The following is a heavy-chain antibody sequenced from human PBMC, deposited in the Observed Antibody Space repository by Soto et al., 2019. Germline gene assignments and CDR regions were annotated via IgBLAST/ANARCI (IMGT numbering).Heavy chain of an antibody. J-gene: IGHJ4*02. D-gene: IGHD2-21*02. Sequence: SETLSLTCSVSGGSISGYYWSWIRQPAGKGLEYIGRVYSSGRTYYNPSFKSRVTISIDTSKNQFSLKLSSVTATDTAVYYCARQRTTVVTQAYFDHWGQGALVTVSS. CDR1: GGSISGYY. CDR3: ARQRTTVVTQAYFDH. CDR2: VYSSGRT. V-gene: IGHV4-59*05.